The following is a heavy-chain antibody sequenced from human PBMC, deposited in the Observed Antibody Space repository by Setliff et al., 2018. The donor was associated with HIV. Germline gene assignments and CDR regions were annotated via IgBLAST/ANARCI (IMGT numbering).Heavy chain of an antibody. D-gene: IGHD2-21*02. CDR1: GFSFTAHS. CDR2: INKDGSEK. CDR3: TREDVGTAIYGAFDI. J-gene: IGHJ3*02. V-gene: IGHV3-7*01. Sequence: GGSLRLSCAASGFSFTAHSMTWARQAPGKGLEWVATINKDGSEKYYVDSVKGRFTISRDNAKTSLFLQMNSLRVEDTAVYFCTREDVGTAIYGAFDIWGLGTLVTVSS.